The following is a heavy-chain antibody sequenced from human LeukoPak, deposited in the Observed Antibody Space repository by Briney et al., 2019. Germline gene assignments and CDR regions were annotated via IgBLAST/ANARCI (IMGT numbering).Heavy chain of an antibody. V-gene: IGHV1-8*01. J-gene: IGHJ4*02. CDR3: AREDSSSWYRESDY. D-gene: IGHD6-13*01. CDR2: MNPNSGNT. CDR1: GYTFTSYD. Sequence: ASVKVSCKASGYTFTSYDINWVRQATGQGLEWMGWMNPNSGNTGYAQKFQGRVTMTRNTSISTAYMELSSLRSEDTAVYYCAREDSSSWYRESDYWGQGTLVTVPS.